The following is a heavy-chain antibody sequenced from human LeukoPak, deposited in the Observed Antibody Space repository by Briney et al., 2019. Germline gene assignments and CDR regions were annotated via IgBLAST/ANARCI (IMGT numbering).Heavy chain of an antibody. J-gene: IGHJ5*02. Sequence: PWGSLRLSCAASGFTFSNYNMNWFRQAQGKGLDLVSYISSSSSPIYYADSVKGRFTISRDNAKNSVYLQMNSLRAEDTAVYYCARDDFTYYDFWSGSNWFDPWGQGTLVTVSS. CDR1: GFTFSNYN. CDR3: ARDDFTYYDFWSGSNWFDP. CDR2: ISSSSSPI. D-gene: IGHD3-3*01. V-gene: IGHV3-48*01.